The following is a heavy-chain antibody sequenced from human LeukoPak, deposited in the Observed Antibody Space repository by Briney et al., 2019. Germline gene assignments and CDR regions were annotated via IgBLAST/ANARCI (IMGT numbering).Heavy chain of an antibody. V-gene: IGHV3-21*01. D-gene: IGHD6-25*01. CDR2: ISRSSSDI. Sequence: AGSLRLSCAASGFSCSSYSMSWHRQAPGKGLEWGSFISRSSSDIYHADSVKGRFTISRSTAKDSLYLQMNSLRAEDTAVYYCARDLPAAVDWGQGTLVTVSS. J-gene: IGHJ4*02. CDR1: GFSCSSYS. CDR3: ARDLPAAVD.